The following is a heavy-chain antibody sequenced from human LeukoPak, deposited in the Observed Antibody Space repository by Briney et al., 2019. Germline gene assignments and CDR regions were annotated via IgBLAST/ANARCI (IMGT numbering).Heavy chain of an antibody. CDR2: IRYDGSKK. CDR3: AKESYDGDYPYFDY. V-gene: IGHV3-30*02. Sequence: RGGSLRLSCAASGFTFSSYSMNWVRQAPGKGLEWVAFIRYDGSKKYYADSMKGRFTISRDNSKNTLYLQMNSLRAEDTAVYYCAKESYDGDYPYFDYWGQGTLVTVSS. CDR1: GFTFSSYS. J-gene: IGHJ4*02. D-gene: IGHD4-17*01.